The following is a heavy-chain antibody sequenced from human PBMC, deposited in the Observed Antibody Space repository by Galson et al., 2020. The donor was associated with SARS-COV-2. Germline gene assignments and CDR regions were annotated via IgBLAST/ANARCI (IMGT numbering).Heavy chain of an antibody. Sequence: SVKVSCKASGGTFRNYALSWVRQAPGQGLEWMGRIIPILDIPNYAQKFQGRLTITADKSTSTAYMELSTLRSDDTAVYYCARGSVIVVGGEVQHYSGLDVWGQGTTVTVSS. V-gene: IGHV1-69*04. D-gene: IGHD3-22*01. CDR3: ARGSVIVVGGEVQHYSGLDV. CDR2: IIPILDIP. CDR1: GGTFRNYA. J-gene: IGHJ6*02.